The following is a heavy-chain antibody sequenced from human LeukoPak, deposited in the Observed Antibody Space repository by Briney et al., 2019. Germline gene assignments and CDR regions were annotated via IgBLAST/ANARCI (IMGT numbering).Heavy chain of an antibody. D-gene: IGHD5-24*01. CDR3: AREIGPIQLHLWGSAFDY. CDR1: GYTFPHYY. Sequence: SVKVSCKACGYTFPHYYIHWVRQAPGQGLEWMGIINPGGRSTSYAQKFQGRVTMTSDTSTSTVYMELSSLRSEDTAVYYCAREIGPIQLHLWGSAFDYWGQGTLVTVSS. V-gene: IGHV1-46*01. CDR2: INPGGRST. J-gene: IGHJ4*02.